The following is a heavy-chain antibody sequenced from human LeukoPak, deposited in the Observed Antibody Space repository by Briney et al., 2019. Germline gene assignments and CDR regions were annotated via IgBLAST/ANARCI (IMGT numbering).Heavy chain of an antibody. V-gene: IGHV3-21*04. D-gene: IGHD1-26*01. J-gene: IGHJ5*02. CDR3: ATDSWSRGWFAP. Sequence: GGSLRLSCAASGFTFSSYSMNWVRQAPGKGLEWVSSISSSSSYIYYADSVKGRFTISSDNAKNSLYLQMNSLRAEDTALSYCATDSWSRGWFAPWGQRTLVTASS. CDR2: ISSSSSYI. CDR1: GFTFSSYS.